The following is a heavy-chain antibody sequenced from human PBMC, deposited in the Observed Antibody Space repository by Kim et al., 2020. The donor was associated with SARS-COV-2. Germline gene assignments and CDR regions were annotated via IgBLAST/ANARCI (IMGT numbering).Heavy chain of an antibody. CDR1: GFTFSSYG. CDR2: IWYDGSNK. J-gene: IGHJ4*02. Sequence: GGSLRLSCAASGFTFSSYGMHWVRQAPGKGLEWVAVIWYDGSNKYYADSVKGRFTISRDNSKNTLYLQMNSLRAEDTAVYYCAVIAVAGTGTDFDYWGQGTLVTVSS. V-gene: IGHV3-33*01. CDR3: AVIAVAGTGTDFDY. D-gene: IGHD6-19*01.